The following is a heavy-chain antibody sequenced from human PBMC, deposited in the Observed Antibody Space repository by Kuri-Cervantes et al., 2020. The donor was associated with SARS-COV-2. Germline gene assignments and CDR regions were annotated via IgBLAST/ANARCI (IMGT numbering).Heavy chain of an antibody. CDR2: IYPGDSDT. D-gene: IGHD6-19*01. J-gene: IGHJ4*02. CDR3: VRHNGWHTLDY. Sequence: KVSCKGSGYSFTSNYWIGWVRQMPGKGLEWMGIIYPGDSDTRYSPSFQGQVTISVDKSVSTAYLQWSSLKASDTAMYFCVRHNGWHTLDYWGQGTLVTVSS. V-gene: IGHV5-51*01. CDR1: GYSFTSNYW.